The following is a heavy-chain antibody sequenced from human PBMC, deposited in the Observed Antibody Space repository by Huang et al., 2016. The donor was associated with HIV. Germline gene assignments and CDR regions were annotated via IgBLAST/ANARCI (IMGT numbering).Heavy chain of an antibody. D-gene: IGHD3-22*01. V-gene: IGHV1-69*13. Sequence: QVQLVQSGAEVKKPGSSVKVSCKASGGTFSNYGISWVRQAPGQGLEWLGGIIPIFDTANYAQKFQDRVSITADKSTSTAYVQVSSLRSEDTAVYYCASTMYYYDGSGYYSLYYYYMDVWGKGTPVTVSS. J-gene: IGHJ6*03. CDR2: IIPIFDTA. CDR3: ASTMYYYDGSGYYSLYYYYMDV. CDR1: GGTFSNYG.